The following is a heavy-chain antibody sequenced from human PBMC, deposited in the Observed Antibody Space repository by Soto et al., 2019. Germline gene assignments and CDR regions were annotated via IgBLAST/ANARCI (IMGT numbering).Heavy chain of an antibody. D-gene: IGHD3-9*01. CDR3: ARDQRRDFDILTGYSYNWFDP. J-gene: IGHJ5*02. V-gene: IGHV3-30-3*01. Sequence: PGGSLRLSCAASGFTFSSYAMHWVRQAPGKGLEWVAVISYDGSNKYYADSVKGRFTISRDNSKNTLYLQMNSLRAEDTAVYYCARDQRRDFDILTGYSYNWFDPWGQGTLVTVSS. CDR1: GFTFSSYA. CDR2: ISYDGSNK.